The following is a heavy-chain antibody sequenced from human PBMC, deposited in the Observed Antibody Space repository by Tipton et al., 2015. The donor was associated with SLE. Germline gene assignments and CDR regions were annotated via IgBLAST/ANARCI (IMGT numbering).Heavy chain of an antibody. J-gene: IGHJ4*02. D-gene: IGHD6-19*01. CDR1: GGSISSSSYY. CDR3: ARLGIAVAGPTDY. V-gene: IGHV4-39*07. CDR2: IYYSGIT. Sequence: TLSLTCTVSGGSISSSSYYWGWIRQPPGKGLEWIGSIYYSGITYYNPSLKSRVTISVDTSKNQFSLKLSSVTAADTAVYYCARLGIAVAGPTDYWGQGTLVTVSS.